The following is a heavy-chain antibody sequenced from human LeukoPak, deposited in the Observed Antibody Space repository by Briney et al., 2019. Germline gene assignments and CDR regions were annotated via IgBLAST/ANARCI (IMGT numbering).Heavy chain of an antibody. CDR1: GFTFSHYA. Sequence: GGSLRLSSAASGFTFSHYAMSWVHQAPGKGLEWVSAISGSDGRTWYADSVKGRFTISRDNSKNTLYLQMNSLRAEDTAAYPCAKDLYDSYGSRFDYWGQGTLVTVSS. CDR2: ISGSDGRT. J-gene: IGHJ4*02. D-gene: IGHD5-18*01. CDR3: AKDLYDSYGSRFDY. V-gene: IGHV3-23*01.